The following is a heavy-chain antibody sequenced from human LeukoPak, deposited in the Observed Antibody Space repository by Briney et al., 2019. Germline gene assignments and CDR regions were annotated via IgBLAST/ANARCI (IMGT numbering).Heavy chain of an antibody. CDR3: VHRRIYSPFDY. J-gene: IGHJ4*02. Sequence: SGPTLVNPTQTLTPTCTFSGFSLSTRGVGVGWVRQPPGKALEWLALIYWDDDKRYNSSLKSRLTITKDTSKNQVVLTMTNVDPVDTATYYCVHRRIYSPFDYWGQGALVTVSS. D-gene: IGHD4-11*01. CDR2: IYWDDDK. V-gene: IGHV2-5*02. CDR1: GFSLSTRGVG.